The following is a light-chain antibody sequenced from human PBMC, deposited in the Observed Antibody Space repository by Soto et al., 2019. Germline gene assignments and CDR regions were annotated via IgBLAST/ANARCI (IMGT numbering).Light chain of an antibody. Sequence: DIQMTQSPSSLSASVGDRVTITCRAGQGIRNDLGWYQQKPGKAPKRLIYTTFTLESGVPSRFSGSGSATAFTLTIDSLQPDGFATDYWLQHNSYPLTFGGGPKVESK. CDR3: LQHNSYPLT. CDR1: QGIRND. CDR2: TTF. V-gene: IGKV1-17*01. J-gene: IGKJ4*01.